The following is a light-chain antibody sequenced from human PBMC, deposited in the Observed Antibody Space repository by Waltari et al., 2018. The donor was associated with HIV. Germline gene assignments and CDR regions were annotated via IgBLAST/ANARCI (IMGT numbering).Light chain of an antibody. V-gene: IGKV1-33*01. CDR3: QQYDNLPFT. CDR2: DAA. CDR1: QDISNY. Sequence: DIQMTQSPSSLSASVGDRVTITCQASQDISNYLNWYQQKPGKAPKRLISDAAKLETGVPSRFTGSGSGTDFTFTISSLQPEDIATYYCQQYDNLPFTFGGGTKVEIK. J-gene: IGKJ4*01.